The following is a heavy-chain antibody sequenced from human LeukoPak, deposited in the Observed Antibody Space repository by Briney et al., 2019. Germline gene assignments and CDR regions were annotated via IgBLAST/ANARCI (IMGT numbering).Heavy chain of an antibody. CDR1: GFTFSSYW. J-gene: IGHJ4*02. V-gene: IGHV3-23*01. D-gene: IGHD6-19*01. CDR2: ISDSGGST. Sequence: GGSLRLSCAASGFTFSSYWMFWVRQAPGKGLEWVSGISDSGGSTYYADSVKGRFTISRDNSKNTLYLQMNSLRAEDTAIYYCAKMPVSYSSGWSTFDYWGQGTLVTVSS. CDR3: AKMPVSYSSGWSTFDY.